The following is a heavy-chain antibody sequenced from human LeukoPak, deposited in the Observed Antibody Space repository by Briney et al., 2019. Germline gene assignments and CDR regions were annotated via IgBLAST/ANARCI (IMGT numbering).Heavy chain of an antibody. V-gene: IGHV4-39*01. J-gene: IGHJ4*02. CDR2: IYYSGST. D-gene: IGHD6-13*01. Sequence: SETLSLTCTVSGGSVSSSGFYWGWIRQPPGKGLEWIGSIYYSGSTYYNPSLKSRVTISVDTSKNQFSLKLSSVTAADTALYYCARHGGSSGWYHFDYWGQGTLVTVSS. CDR1: GGSVSSSGFY. CDR3: ARHGGSSGWYHFDY.